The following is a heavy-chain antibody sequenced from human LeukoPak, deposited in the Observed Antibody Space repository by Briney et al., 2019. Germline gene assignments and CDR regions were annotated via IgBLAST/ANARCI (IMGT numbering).Heavy chain of an antibody. Sequence: SETLSLTCTVSGGSISSGDYYWSWIRQPPGKGLEWIGYIYYSGSTYYNPSLKSRVTISVDTPKNQFSLKLSSVTAADTAVYYCARAQAYCGGDCYSLDYWGQGTLVTVSS. V-gene: IGHV4-30-4*01. J-gene: IGHJ4*02. CDR2: IYYSGST. CDR3: ARAQAYCGGDCYSLDY. D-gene: IGHD2-21*02. CDR1: GGSISSGDYY.